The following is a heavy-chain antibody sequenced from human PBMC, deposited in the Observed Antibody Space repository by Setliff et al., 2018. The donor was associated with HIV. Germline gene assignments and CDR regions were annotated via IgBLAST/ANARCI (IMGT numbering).Heavy chain of an antibody. CDR1: GSISSSTYY. CDR2: IFYTGNT. V-gene: IGHV4-39*01. CDR3: ARRGRDGVLIVFATGFDP. D-gene: IGHD2-8*01. J-gene: IGHJ5*02. Sequence: GSISSSTYYWGWIRQPPGKGLEWIGDIFYTGNTYYNPSLKSRVAISVDTSENQFSLKLNSVTAADTAVYYRARRGRDGVLIVFATGFDPWGQGTLVTVSS.